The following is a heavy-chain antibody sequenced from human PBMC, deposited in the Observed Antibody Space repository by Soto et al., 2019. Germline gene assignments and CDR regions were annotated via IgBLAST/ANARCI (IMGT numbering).Heavy chain of an antibody. CDR3: TRDPGAYSSTWSFYFDS. CDR1: GFTFSRFW. V-gene: IGHV3-74*01. J-gene: IGHJ4*02. D-gene: IGHD6-13*01. Sequence: EVQLVESGGGLVQPGGSLRLSCAASGFTFSRFWMHWVRQAPGKGLVWVSRINTDGSSTTYADSVKGRFTISRDNAKNTLYLQLDSLRAEDTGVYYCTRDPGAYSSTWSFYFDSLGQGTLVTVSS. CDR2: INTDGSST.